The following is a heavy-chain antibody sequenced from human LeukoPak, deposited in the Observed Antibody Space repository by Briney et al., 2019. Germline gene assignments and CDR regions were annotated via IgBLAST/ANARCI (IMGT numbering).Heavy chain of an antibody. D-gene: IGHD5-12*01. CDR3: ARVAGWLRSLYYFDY. V-gene: IGHV1-69*13. CDR1: GGTFSSYA. J-gene: IGHJ4*02. CDR2: IIPIFGTA. Sequence: SVKVSCKASGGTFSSYAISWVRQAPGQGLEWMGGIIPIFGTANYAQKFQGRVTITADESTSTAYMELSSLRSEDTAVYYCARVAGWLRSLYYFDYWGQGTLVTVSS.